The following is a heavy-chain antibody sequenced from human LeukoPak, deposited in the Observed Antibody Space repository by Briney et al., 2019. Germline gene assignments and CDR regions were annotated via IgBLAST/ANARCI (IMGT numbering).Heavy chain of an antibody. D-gene: IGHD2-15*01. V-gene: IGHV4-59*08. CDR2: IYYSGST. Sequence: ASETLSLTCTVSGGSISSYYWSWIRQPPGKGLEWIGYIYYSGSTNYNPSLKSRVTISVDTSKNQFSLKLSSVTAADTAVYYCARAAQGYCSGGSCSTIDYWGQGTLVTVSS. CDR3: ARAAQGYCSGGSCSTIDY. CDR1: GGSISSYY. J-gene: IGHJ4*02.